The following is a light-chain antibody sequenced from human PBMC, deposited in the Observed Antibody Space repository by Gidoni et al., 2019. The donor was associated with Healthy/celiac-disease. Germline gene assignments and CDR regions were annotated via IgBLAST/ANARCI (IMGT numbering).Light chain of an antibody. CDR3: MQALQTPT. CDR1: QSLLHSNGYNY. J-gene: IGKJ5*01. V-gene: IGKV2-28*01. CDR2: LGS. Sequence: DFVITHSPLPLPVTPGEPASLSCRSSQSLLHSNGYNYLDWYLQKPGQSPQLLIYLGSNRASGVPDRFSGSGSGTDFTLKISRVEAEDVGVYYCMQALQTPTFGQGTRLEIK.